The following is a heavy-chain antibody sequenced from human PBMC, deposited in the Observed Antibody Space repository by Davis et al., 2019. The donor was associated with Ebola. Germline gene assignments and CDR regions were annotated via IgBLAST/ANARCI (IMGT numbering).Heavy chain of an antibody. Sequence: GESLKISCAASGFTFSSYWMSWVRQAPGKGLEWVANIKQDGSEKYYVDSVKGRFTISRDNAKNSLYLQMNSLRAEDTAVYYCARDRHVLRFLEWWDYWGQGTLVTVSS. V-gene: IGHV3-7*01. CDR3: ARDRHVLRFLEWWDY. J-gene: IGHJ4*02. CDR1: GFTFSSYW. CDR2: IKQDGSEK. D-gene: IGHD3-3*01.